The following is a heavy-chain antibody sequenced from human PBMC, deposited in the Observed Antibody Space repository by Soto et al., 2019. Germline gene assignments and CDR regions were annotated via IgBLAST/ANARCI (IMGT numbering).Heavy chain of an antibody. V-gene: IGHV3-49*04. J-gene: IGHJ6*02. CDR1: GFTFGDYA. D-gene: IGHD6-19*01. Sequence: GGALMLSCTASGFTFGDYAMSWVRQAPGKGLEWVGFIRSKAYGGTTEYAVSGKVRFTISRDDSKSIAYLQMNSLKTEDTAVYYCTRHYSSGSYGMDVWGQGTTVTV. CDR2: IRSKAYGGTT. CDR3: TRHYSSGSYGMDV.